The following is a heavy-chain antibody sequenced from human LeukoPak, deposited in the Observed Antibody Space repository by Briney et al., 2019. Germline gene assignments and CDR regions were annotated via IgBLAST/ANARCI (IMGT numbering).Heavy chain of an antibody. CDR2: IYYSGST. V-gene: IGHV4-59*01. Sequence: SETLSLTCTVSGGSINSYYWSWIRQPPGKGLEWIGYIYYSGSTNYNPSLKSRVTISVETSKNQFSLKLSSVTAADTAVYYCARGSGWSTDFDYWGQGTLVTVSP. CDR1: GGSINSYY. J-gene: IGHJ4*02. CDR3: ARGSGWSTDFDY. D-gene: IGHD6-19*01.